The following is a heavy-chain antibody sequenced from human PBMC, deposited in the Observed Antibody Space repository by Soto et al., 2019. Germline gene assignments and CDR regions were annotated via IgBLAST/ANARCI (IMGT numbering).Heavy chain of an antibody. J-gene: IGHJ4*02. Sequence: EVQMLESGGGLVQPGGSLRLSCAASGFTVSSNYMSWVRQAPGKGLEWVSVIYSGGSTYYADSVKGRFTISRDNSKNTLYLQMNSLRAEDTAVYYCARVGSGGEIDYWGQGTLVTVSS. V-gene: IGHV3-53*01. CDR1: GFTVSSNY. CDR3: ARVGSGGEIDY. D-gene: IGHD2-21*01. CDR2: IYSGGST.